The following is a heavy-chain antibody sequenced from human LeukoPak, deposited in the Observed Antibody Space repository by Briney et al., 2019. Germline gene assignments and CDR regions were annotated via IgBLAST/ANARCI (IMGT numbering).Heavy chain of an antibody. V-gene: IGHV3-74*01. CDR2: IKTDGTTT. J-gene: IGHJ4*02. D-gene: IGHD3-16*01. CDR1: GFTFSNHW. Sequence: GGSLRLSCAVSGFTFSNHWMYWVRQVPGKGLVCVSAIKTDGTTTNYADSVKGRFTISRDNAKNTLYLQMNGLRAEDTAIYYCVTTWGDYWGQGTLVTVSS. CDR3: VTTWGDY.